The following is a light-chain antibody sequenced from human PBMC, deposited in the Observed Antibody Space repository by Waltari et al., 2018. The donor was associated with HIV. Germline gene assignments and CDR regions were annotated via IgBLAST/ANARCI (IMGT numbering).Light chain of an antibody. V-gene: IGKV4-1*01. J-gene: IGKJ5*01. CDR2: WAS. CDR1: QSVLYSSNNKNY. Sequence: DIVVILVPDSLAVSLGERATVHCTSSQSVLYSSNNKNYLAGDQQRPGQPPRLLIYWASVRHSGVPDRFSGSGSETDFTLTISSLQPEDVATYYCQQYVTTPITFGQGTRLEIK. CDR3: QQYVTTPIT.